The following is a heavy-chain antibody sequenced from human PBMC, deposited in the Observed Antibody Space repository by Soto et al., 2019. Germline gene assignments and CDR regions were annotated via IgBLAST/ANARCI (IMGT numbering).Heavy chain of an antibody. J-gene: IGHJ4*02. Sequence: GESLKISCAASGFTFSSYWMSWVRQAPGKGLEWVANIKQDGSEKYYVDSVKGRFTISRDNAKNSLYLQMNSLRAEDTAVYYCARDPYTEYDFWSGPDYWGQGTLVTVSS. D-gene: IGHD3-3*01. V-gene: IGHV3-7*01. CDR1: GFTFSSYW. CDR2: IKQDGSEK. CDR3: ARDPYTEYDFWSGPDY.